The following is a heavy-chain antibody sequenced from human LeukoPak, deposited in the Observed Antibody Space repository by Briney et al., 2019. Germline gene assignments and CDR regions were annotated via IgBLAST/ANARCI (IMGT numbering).Heavy chain of an antibody. CDR1: GGSISSGGCY. CDR2: IYYSGSP. D-gene: IGHD3-10*01. Sequence: SETLSLTCTVSGGSISSGGCYWSWIRQHPGKGLEWIGYIYYSGSPYYNPSLKSRVTISVDTSKNQFSLKLSSVTAADTAVYYCARCLMVRNPNWFDPWGQGTLVTVSS. J-gene: IGHJ5*02. V-gene: IGHV4-31*03. CDR3: ARCLMVRNPNWFDP.